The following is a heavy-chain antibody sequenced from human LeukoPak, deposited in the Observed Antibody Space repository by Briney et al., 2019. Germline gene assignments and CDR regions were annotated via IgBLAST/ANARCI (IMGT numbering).Heavy chain of an antibody. CDR3: ARMRGRGYSYGYYAFDI. CDR1: GGSFSGYY. V-gene: IGHV4-34*01. D-gene: IGHD5-18*01. Sequence: SGTLSLTCAVYGGSFSGYYWSWIRQPPGKGLEWIGEIYHSGSNNYSPSLESRLPITLDTSKNQFSLKLSSVTAADTAVYYCARMRGRGYSYGYYAFDIWGQGTMVTVSS. CDR2: IYHSGSN. J-gene: IGHJ3*02.